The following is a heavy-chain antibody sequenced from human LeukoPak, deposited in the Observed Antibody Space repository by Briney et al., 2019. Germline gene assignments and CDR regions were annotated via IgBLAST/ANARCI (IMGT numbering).Heavy chain of an antibody. J-gene: IGHJ4*02. Sequence: PGGSLRLSCAASGFTFSSYAMHWVRQAPGKGLEWVAVISYDGSDKYYADSVKGRFTISRDNSKNTLYLQMNSLRAEDTAAYYCARGSYEGGDYFDYWGQGTLVTVSS. CDR1: GFTFSSYA. D-gene: IGHD3-22*01. CDR3: ARGSYEGGDYFDY. V-gene: IGHV3-30*04. CDR2: ISYDGSDK.